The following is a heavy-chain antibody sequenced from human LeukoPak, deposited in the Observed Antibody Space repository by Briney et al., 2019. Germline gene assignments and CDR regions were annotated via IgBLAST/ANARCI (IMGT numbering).Heavy chain of an antibody. V-gene: IGHV3-9*01. CDR1: GFTFDDYA. CDR2: ISWNSGSI. CDR3: AKDKPRFGYGLVLPTGYFDY. D-gene: IGHD5-18*01. Sequence: GGSLRLSCAASGFTFDDYAMHWVRQAPGKGLEWVSGISWNSGSIGYADSVKGRFTISRDNAKNSLYLQMNSLRAEDTAVYYCAKDKPRFGYGLVLPTGYFDYWGQGTLVTVSS. J-gene: IGHJ4*02.